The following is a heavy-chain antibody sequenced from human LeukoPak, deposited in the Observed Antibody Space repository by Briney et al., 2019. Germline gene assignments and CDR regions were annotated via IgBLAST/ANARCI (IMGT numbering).Heavy chain of an antibody. CDR1: GFTFGSYG. V-gene: IGHV3-30*18. CDR3: AKDWHTVTTFDY. J-gene: IGHJ4*02. D-gene: IGHD4-17*01. CDR2: ISFDGSNK. Sequence: PGGSLRLSCAASGFTFGSYGMHWVRQAPGKGLEWVAVISFDGSNKYYADSVKGRFTISRDNSKNTLYLQINSLRAEDTAVYYCAKDWHTVTTFDYWGQGTLVTVSS.